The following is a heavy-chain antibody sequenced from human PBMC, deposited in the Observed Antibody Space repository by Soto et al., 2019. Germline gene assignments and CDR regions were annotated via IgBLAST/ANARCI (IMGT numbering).Heavy chain of an antibody. CDR2: IYPADSDT. D-gene: IGHD6-6*01. V-gene: IGHV5-51*03. CDR3: SKFKYSTSVRYLQH. J-gene: IGHJ1*01. CDR1: GYTFSRYW. Sequence: PGESLKISCKTSGYTFSRYWIAWVRQTPGRGLEWMGIIYPADSDTRYSPSFQGQVTISADKSISTAYLQWTSLKASDTAIYYCSKFKYSTSVRYLQHWGQGTPVTSPQ.